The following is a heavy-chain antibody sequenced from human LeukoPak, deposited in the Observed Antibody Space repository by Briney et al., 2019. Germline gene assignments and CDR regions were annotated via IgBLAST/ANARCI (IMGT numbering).Heavy chain of an antibody. J-gene: IGHJ3*02. CDR1: GFTFSSYG. CDR3: ARERELTATVRDAFDI. D-gene: IGHD4/OR15-4a*01. CDR2: ISSSTTYI. Sequence: GGSLRLSCAASGFTFSSYGMNWVRQAPGKGLEWVSSISSSTTYIYYADSVKGRFTISRDNAKNSLYLQMNSLRAEDTAVYYCARERELTATVRDAFDIWGQGTMVTVSS. V-gene: IGHV3-21*01.